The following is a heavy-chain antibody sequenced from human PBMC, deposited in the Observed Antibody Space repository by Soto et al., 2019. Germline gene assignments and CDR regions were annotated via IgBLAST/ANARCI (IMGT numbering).Heavy chain of an antibody. CDR1: GYTFSSYG. CDR3: AREWDNKSEHGSGLYDDF. J-gene: IGHJ4*02. CDR2: ISGYSGHT. V-gene: IGHV1-18*01. D-gene: IGHD6-19*01. Sequence: QVQLVQSGAEVKKPGASVKVSCKASGYTFSSYGISWVRQAPGQGLEWMGWISGYSGHTYYAPKFQGRVNMTTDTSTNTVYMELRSLRSDDTAVYYCAREWDNKSEHGSGLYDDFWGQGTLVTVSS.